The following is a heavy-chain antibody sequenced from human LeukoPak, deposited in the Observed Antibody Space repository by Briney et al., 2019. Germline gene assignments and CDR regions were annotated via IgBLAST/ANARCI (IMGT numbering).Heavy chain of an antibody. CDR3: ARDGDAGAFDI. V-gene: IGHV1-2*02. D-gene: IGHD7-27*01. CDR2: INPNSGGT. J-gene: IGHJ3*02. CDR1: AYTFTAYY. Sequence: ASVTVSCKASAYTFTAYYMHWVRQAPGQGLEWMGWINPNSGGTNYVQKFQGRVTMTRDTSISTAYMELSRLRSDDTAVYYCARDGDAGAFDIWGQGTMVTVSS.